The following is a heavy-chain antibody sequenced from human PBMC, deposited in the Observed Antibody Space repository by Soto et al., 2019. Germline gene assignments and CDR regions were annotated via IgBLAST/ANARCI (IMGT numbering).Heavy chain of an antibody. CDR1: GYTFTGYY. CDR2: INPNSGGT. CDR3: ARGLYSGSYFYYYYGMDV. Sequence: ASVKVSCKASGYTFTGYYMHWVRQAPGQGLEWMGWINPNSGGTNYAQKFQGWVTMTRDTSISTAYMELSRLRSDDTAVYYCARGLYSGSYFYYYYGMDVWGQGTTVTSP. V-gene: IGHV1-2*04. D-gene: IGHD1-26*01. J-gene: IGHJ6*02.